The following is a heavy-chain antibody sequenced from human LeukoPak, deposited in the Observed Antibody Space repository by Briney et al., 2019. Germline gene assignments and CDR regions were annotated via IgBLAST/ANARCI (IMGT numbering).Heavy chain of an antibody. CDR2: IYYSGST. CDR1: GGSISSYY. Sequence: SETLSLTCTVSGGSISSYYWSWIRQPPGKGLEWIGYIYYSGSTNYNPSLKSRVTISVDTSKNQFSLKLSSVTAADTAVYYCTRGQGTVAIDYWGQGTLVTVSS. D-gene: IGHD5-12*01. J-gene: IGHJ4*02. CDR3: TRGQGTVAIDY. V-gene: IGHV4-59*12.